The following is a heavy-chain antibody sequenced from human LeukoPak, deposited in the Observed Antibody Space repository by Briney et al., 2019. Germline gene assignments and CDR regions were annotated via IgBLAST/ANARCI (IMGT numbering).Heavy chain of an antibody. Sequence: GGSLRLSCAASGFTFSSYSMNWVRQAPGKGLEWVSSISSSSSYIYYADSVKGRFTISRDNAKNSLYLQMNSLRAEDTAVYYCARRYCGGDCQYYFDYWGQGTLVTVSS. CDR3: ARRYCGGDCQYYFDY. J-gene: IGHJ4*02. V-gene: IGHV3-21*01. CDR2: ISSSSSYI. D-gene: IGHD2-21*02. CDR1: GFTFSSYS.